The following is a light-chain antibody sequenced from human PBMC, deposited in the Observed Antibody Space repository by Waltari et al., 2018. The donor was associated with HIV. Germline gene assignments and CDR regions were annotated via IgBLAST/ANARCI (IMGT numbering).Light chain of an antibody. Sequence: QSALTQPASVSGSPGQPITISCTGTTSYVGAYKYVSWYQQLPGKAPKLMIYEVSNRPLGVSNRFSGSKSGNTASLTISGLQADDEADYYCSSYTTTSTLLFGGGTRLTVL. CDR3: SSYTTTSTLL. CDR1: TSYVGAYKY. V-gene: IGLV2-14*01. J-gene: IGLJ3*02. CDR2: EVS.